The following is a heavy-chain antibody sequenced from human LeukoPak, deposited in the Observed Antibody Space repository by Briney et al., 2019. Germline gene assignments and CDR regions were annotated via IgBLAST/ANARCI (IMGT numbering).Heavy chain of an antibody. D-gene: IGHD5-12*01. J-gene: IGHJ5*02. CDR3: APQQTYSPYNWFDP. CDR1: GFTISNYW. V-gene: IGHV3-74*03. CDR2: IHPDGSIT. Sequence: AGSLRLSCVGSGFTISNYWMHWVRQAPGTGLVWVSRIHPDGSITTYADSVKGRFTISRDNAKNTLYLQMNSLRAEDTAVYYCAPQQTYSPYNWFDPWGQGTLVTVSS.